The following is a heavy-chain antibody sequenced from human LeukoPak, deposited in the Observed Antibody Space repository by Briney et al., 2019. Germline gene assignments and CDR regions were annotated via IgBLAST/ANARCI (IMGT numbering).Heavy chain of an antibody. CDR1: GGSISSHY. J-gene: IGHJ3*02. V-gene: IGHV4-59*11. Sequence: PSETLSLTCTVSGGSISSHYWSWIRQPPGKGLEWIGYIYYNGSTYYNPSLKSRVTISVDTSKNRFSLKLSSVTAADTALYYCARESPEDAFDIWGQGAMVTVSS. CDR2: IYYNGST. CDR3: ARESPEDAFDI.